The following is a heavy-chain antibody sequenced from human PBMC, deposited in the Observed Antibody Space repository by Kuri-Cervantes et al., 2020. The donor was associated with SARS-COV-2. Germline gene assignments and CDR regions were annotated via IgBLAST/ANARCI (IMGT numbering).Heavy chain of an antibody. CDR2: IYYGGST. V-gene: IGHV4-61*01. CDR3: ARDGGGHYYDSSGYYHYYYYGMDV. D-gene: IGHD3-22*01. Sequence: SETLSLTCSVSGFSVTSGSYYWSWLRQSPGKGLEWIGYIYYGGSTTYNPALKSRVTISVDTSKNQFSLKLSSVTAADTAVYYCARDGGGHYYDSSGYYHYYYYGMDVWGQGTTVTVSS. CDR1: GFSVTSGSYY. J-gene: IGHJ6*02.